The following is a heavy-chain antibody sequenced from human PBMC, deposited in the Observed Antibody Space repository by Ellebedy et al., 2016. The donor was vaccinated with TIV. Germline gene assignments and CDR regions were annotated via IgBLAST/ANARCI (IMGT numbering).Heavy chain of an antibody. CDR3: ARVPIITATFDS. Sequence: MPSETLSLTCAVYGGSFSGYYWSWLRQPPGKGLEWIGEISHSGSTNYNPSLKSRVTVSVDTSKNHFSLNLISVTAADTAVYYCARVPIITATFDSWGQGTLVTVSS. CDR1: GGSFSGYY. V-gene: IGHV4-34*01. CDR2: ISHSGST. J-gene: IGHJ4*02. D-gene: IGHD1-20*01.